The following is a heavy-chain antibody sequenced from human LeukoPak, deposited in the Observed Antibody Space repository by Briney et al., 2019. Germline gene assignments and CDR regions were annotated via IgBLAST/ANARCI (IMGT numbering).Heavy chain of an antibody. CDR1: GFTFSGYV. CDR3: AKDPDYYDSQMGY. CDR2: ISGSGGST. Sequence: GESLRLSCAASGFTFSGYVMSWVRQAPGKGLEWVSGISGSGGSTYYADSVKGRFTISRDNSKNTLYLQMNSLRAEDTAVYYCAKDPDYYDSQMGYWGQGTLVTVSS. J-gene: IGHJ4*02. V-gene: IGHV3-23*01. D-gene: IGHD3-22*01.